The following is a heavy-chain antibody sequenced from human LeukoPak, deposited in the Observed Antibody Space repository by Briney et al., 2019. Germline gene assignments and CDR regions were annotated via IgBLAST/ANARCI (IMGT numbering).Heavy chain of an antibody. Sequence: GGSLRLSCAASGFTFNSYWVNWVRQAPGKGLEWVASIKEDGTEKYYVDSVKGQFTISRDNAKNSLYLQMNSLRAEDTALYYCARDFSGEFDYWGQGTLVTVSS. CDR2: IKEDGTEK. CDR1: GFTFNSYW. CDR3: ARDFSGEFDY. V-gene: IGHV3-7*01. J-gene: IGHJ4*02. D-gene: IGHD3-10*01.